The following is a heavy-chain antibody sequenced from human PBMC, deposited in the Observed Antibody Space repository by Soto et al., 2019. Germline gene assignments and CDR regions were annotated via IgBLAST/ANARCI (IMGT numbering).Heavy chain of an antibody. J-gene: IGHJ3*01. CDR1: GLNFAKYA. CDR2: INWNSGTL. D-gene: IGHD4-17*01. V-gene: IGHV3-9*01. Sequence: EVQLVESGGGLVQPGGSLRLSCTASGLNFAKYAMNWVRQAPGRGLEWVSGINWNSGTLDYADSVKGRFTISRDNARKSLYLQMHRLSADDTALYYCVQDVDYGDYEGGLGEGYDVGGRGTMVTVS. CDR3: VQDVDYGDYEGGLGEGYDV.